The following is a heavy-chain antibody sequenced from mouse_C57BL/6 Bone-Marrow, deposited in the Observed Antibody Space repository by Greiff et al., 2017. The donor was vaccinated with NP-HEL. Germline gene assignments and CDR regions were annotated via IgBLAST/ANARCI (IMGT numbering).Heavy chain of an antibody. V-gene: IGHV6-6*01. CDR2: IRNKANNHAT. CDR3: TRLIYYYGSSFYWYFDV. D-gene: IGHD1-1*01. Sequence: EVQLQESGGGLVQPGGSMKLSCAASGFTFSDAWMDWVRQSPEKGLEWVAEIRNKANNHATYYAESVKGRFTISRDDSKSSVYLQMNSLRAEDTGIYYCTRLIYYYGSSFYWYFDVWGTGTTVTVSS. CDR1: GFTFSDAW. J-gene: IGHJ1*03.